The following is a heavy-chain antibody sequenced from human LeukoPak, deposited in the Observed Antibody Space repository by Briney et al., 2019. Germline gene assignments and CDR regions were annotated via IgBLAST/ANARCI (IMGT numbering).Heavy chain of an antibody. CDR1: GHRITASW. CDR3: ARYGATTLKPFDS. V-gene: IGHV5-51*06. J-gene: IGHJ5*01. D-gene: IGHD5-12*01. CDR2: VYAGDSDT. Sequence: GESLKISCQGSGHRITASWIAWVRQMPGKGLEWMGSVYAGDSDTRYSPSFGGQVIISVDKSISTAYLQWNSLKTSDTGFYYCARYGATTLKPFDSWGQGTLVTVAS.